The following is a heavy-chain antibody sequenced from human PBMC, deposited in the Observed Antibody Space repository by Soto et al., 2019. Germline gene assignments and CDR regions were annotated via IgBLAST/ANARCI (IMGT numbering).Heavy chain of an antibody. J-gene: IGHJ4*02. Sequence: GGSLRLACAASVFTFSSYEMNWVRQAPGKGLEWVSYISSSGSTIYYADSVKGRFTISRDNAKNSLYLQMNSLRAEDTAVYYCAREGGPYSSSWYYFDYWGQGTLVTVSS. CDR2: ISSSGSTI. CDR1: VFTFSSYE. D-gene: IGHD6-13*01. V-gene: IGHV3-48*03. CDR3: AREGGPYSSSWYYFDY.